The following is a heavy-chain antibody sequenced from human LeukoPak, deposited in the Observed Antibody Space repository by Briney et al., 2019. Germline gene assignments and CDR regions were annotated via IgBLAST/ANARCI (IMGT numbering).Heavy chain of an antibody. CDR3: ARHAGGIWELLFDH. CDR2: IYYSGST. CDR1: GGSISSYY. D-gene: IGHD1-26*01. Sequence: SETLSLTCTVSGGSISSYYWGWIRQPPGKGLEWIGYIYYSGSTNYNPSLKSRVTISVDTSKNQFSLKLSSVTAADTAVYYCARHAGGIWELLFDHWGQGTLVTVSS. J-gene: IGHJ4*02. V-gene: IGHV4-59*08.